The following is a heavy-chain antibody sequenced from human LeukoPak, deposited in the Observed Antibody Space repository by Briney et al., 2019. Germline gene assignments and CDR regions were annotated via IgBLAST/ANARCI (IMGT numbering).Heavy chain of an antibody. D-gene: IGHD1-26*01. CDR1: GFTFSSHS. CDR2: ISSSSSYI. Sequence: PGGSLRLSCVASGFTFSSHSMNWVRQAPGKGLEWVSSISSSSSYIYYADSVKGRFTIPRDNAKNSLYLQMNSLRAEDTAVYYCARDPYSGSYHDYWGQGTLVTVSS. J-gene: IGHJ4*02. CDR3: ARDPYSGSYHDY. V-gene: IGHV3-21*01.